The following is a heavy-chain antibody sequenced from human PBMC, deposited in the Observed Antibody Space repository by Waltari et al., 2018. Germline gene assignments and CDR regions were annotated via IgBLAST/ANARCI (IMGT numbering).Heavy chain of an antibody. CDR2: IRGSGGST. J-gene: IGHJ4*02. CDR3: AKDPIEGWLQYYFDY. Sequence: EVQLLESGGGLVQPGGSLRLSCAASGFTFSSYAMSWVRQAPGKGLEWVSAIRGSGGSTNYADPVKGRLTISRKNSKNTLYLQMNSLRAEDTAVYYGAKDPIEGWLQYYFDYGGQGTLVTVSS. D-gene: IGHD5-12*01. V-gene: IGHV3-23*01. CDR1: GFTFSSYA.